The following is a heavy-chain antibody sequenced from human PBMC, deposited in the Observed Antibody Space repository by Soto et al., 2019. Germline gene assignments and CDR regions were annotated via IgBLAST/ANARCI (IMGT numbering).Heavy chain of an antibody. CDR2: INAGNGST. V-gene: IGHV1-3*01. Sequence: ASVKVSCKASGYTFTSYAMHWVRQAPGQRLEWMGWINAGNGSTKYSQKFQGRVTITRDTSASTAYMELSSLRSEDTAVYYCARAHPIYYYYMDVWGKGTTVTVSS. CDR3: ARAHPIYYYYMDV. CDR1: GYTFTSYA. J-gene: IGHJ6*03.